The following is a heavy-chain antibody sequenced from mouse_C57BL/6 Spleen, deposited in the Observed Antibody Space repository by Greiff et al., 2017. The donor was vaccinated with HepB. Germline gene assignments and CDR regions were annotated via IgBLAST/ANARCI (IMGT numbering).Heavy chain of an antibody. V-gene: IGHV1-50*01. J-gene: IGHJ1*03. CDR2: IDPSDSYT. Sequence: VQLQQPGAELVKPGASVKLSCKASGYTFTSYWMQWVKQRPGQGLEWIGEIDPSDSYTNYNQKFKGKATLTVDTSSSTAYMQLSSLTSEDSAVYYCARRGYYYGSRYWYFDVWGTGTTVTVSS. CDR3: ARRGYYYGSRYWYFDV. CDR1: GYTFTSYW. D-gene: IGHD1-1*01.